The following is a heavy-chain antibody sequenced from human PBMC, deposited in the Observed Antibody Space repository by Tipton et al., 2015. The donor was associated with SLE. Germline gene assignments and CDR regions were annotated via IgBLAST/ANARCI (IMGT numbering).Heavy chain of an antibody. V-gene: IGHV3-30*18. Sequence: SLRLSCAASGFTFSSYAMSWVRQAPGKGLEWVAVISYDGSNKYYADSVKGRFTISRDNSKNTLYLQMNSLRAEDTAVYYCAKEGGYSYGYDYWGQGTLVTVSS. CDR2: ISYDGSNK. CDR3: AKEGGYSYGYDY. CDR1: GFTFSSYA. J-gene: IGHJ4*02. D-gene: IGHD5-18*01.